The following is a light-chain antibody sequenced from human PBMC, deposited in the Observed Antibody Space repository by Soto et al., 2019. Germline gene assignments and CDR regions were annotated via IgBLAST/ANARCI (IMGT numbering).Light chain of an antibody. Sequence: QSVLTQPASVSGSPGQSITISCTGTSSDVGGYNYVSWYQQHPGKAPKVMIYDVNKRPSGVSNRFSGSKSANTASLTISGLQAEDEADYYCSSYTSSSPSDVFGTGTKLTVL. CDR1: SSDVGGYNY. CDR3: SSYTSSSPSDV. V-gene: IGLV2-14*01. J-gene: IGLJ1*01. CDR2: DVN.